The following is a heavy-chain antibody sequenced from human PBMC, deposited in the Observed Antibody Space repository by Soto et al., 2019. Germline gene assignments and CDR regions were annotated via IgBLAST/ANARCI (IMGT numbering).Heavy chain of an antibody. V-gene: IGHV3-30-3*01. Sequence: GGSLRLSCAASGFTFSSYAMHWVRQAPGKGLEGVAVISFDGSNKYYADSVKGRFTISRDNSKNTPYLQRNRLRAEEPAGYYFWRDKPSDTAMVPGDLVDYWGQGTLVTVSS. CDR3: WRDKPSDTAMVPGDLVDY. J-gene: IGHJ4*02. CDR1: GFTFSSYA. D-gene: IGHD5-18*01. CDR2: ISFDGSNK.